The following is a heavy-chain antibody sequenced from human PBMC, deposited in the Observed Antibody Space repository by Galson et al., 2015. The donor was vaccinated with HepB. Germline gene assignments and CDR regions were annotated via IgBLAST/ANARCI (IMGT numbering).Heavy chain of an antibody. D-gene: IGHD3-16*01. CDR1: EFTFSSYS. V-gene: IGHV3-48*01. J-gene: IGHJ6*03. Sequence: SVRVSCEASEFTFSSYSINWVRQATGRGLEWIRYINTNSSNIDYAEKVKGRFTISRNNSKNSLYMKMNSLRAEETAVYYCARGLGGTCSYYCYYMDVWGKGTTVTVSS. CDR2: INTNSSNI. CDR3: ARGLGGTCSYYCYYMDV.